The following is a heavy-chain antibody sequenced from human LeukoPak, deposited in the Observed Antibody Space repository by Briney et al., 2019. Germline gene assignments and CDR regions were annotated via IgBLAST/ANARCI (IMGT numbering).Heavy chain of an antibody. CDR1: GDSISSYY. J-gene: IGHJ4*02. D-gene: IGHD3-9*01. Sequence: PSETLSLTCTASGDSISSYYWSWIRQPPGKGLEWIGYIYYSGGTNYNPSLKSRVTISVDTSKNQFSLKLSSVTAADTAVYYCAREYYAILTGYYRFDYWGQGTLVTVSS. V-gene: IGHV4-59*01. CDR3: AREYYAILTGYYRFDY. CDR2: IYYSGGT.